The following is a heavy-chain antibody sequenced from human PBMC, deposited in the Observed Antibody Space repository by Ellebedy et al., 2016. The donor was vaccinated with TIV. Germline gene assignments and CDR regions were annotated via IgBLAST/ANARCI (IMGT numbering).Heavy chain of an antibody. CDR1: GFIVSDNY. J-gene: IGHJ4*02. V-gene: IGHV3-66*01. CDR2: IYSGGTT. D-gene: IGHD2-21*02. Sequence: GESLKISCAASGFIVSDNYMTWVRQAPGKGLEWVSVIYSGGTTYYADSVRGRFTVSRDNSKNTLYLQMNSLRAEDTAVYYCARDGSGGDWRYFDFWGQGTLVTVSS. CDR3: ARDGSGGDWRYFDF.